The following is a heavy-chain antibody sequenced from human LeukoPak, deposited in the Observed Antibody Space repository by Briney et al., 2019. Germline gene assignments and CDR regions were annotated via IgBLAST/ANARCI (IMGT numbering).Heavy chain of an antibody. D-gene: IGHD2-2*02. J-gene: IGHJ3*02. CDR1: GFTFSSYW. V-gene: IGHV3-7*01. CDR2: IKQDGSEK. CDR3: AREGGRSSTSCYIAAFDI. Sequence: GGSLRLSCAASGFTFSSYWMSWVRQAPGKGLEWVANIKQDGSEKYYVDSVKGRFTISRDNAKNSLYLQMNSLRAEDTAVYYCAREGGRSSTSCYIAAFDIWGQGTMVTVSS.